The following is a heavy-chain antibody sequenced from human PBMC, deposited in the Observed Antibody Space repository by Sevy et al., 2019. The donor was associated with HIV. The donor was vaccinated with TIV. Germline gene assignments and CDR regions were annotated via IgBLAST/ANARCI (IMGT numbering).Heavy chain of an antibody. V-gene: IGHV3-13*01. CDR2: FGIAGDT. D-gene: IGHD1-26*01. Sequence: GGSLRLSCAASGFTFSFYDMHWVRQATGKGLEWVSGFGIAGDTYYAGSVKGRFTISRDNAKNSLYIQMNSLRAGDTAVYYCARKSTSYSHFDYWGQGTLVNVSS. CDR3: ARKSTSYSHFDY. J-gene: IGHJ4*02. CDR1: GFTFSFYD.